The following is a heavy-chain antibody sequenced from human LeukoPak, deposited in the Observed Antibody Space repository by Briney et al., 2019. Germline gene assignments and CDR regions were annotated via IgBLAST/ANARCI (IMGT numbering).Heavy chain of an antibody. CDR3: ARSTPAVTYNFDY. D-gene: IGHD4-17*01. CDR1: GFTFSSYA. V-gene: IGHV3-23*01. Sequence: PGGSLRLSCAASGFTFSSYAMSWVRQAPGKGLEWVSAISGSGGSTYYADSVKGRFTISRDNSKNTLYLQMNSLRDEDTAVYYCARSTPAVTYNFDYWGQGTLVTVSS. J-gene: IGHJ4*02. CDR2: ISGSGGST.